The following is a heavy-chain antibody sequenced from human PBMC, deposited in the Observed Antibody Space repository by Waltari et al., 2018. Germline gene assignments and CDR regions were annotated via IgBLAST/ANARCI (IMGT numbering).Heavy chain of an antibody. D-gene: IGHD2-2*01. J-gene: IGHJ6*03. Sequence: QVQIQQWGAGLLKPSETLSLTCAVYGGSFSGYYWSWIRQPPGQGLEWVGEIQHRGSTTDTPSMTGRVTISVDTSKNQFSLKLIAVTAADTAVYYCARMVVVVPAANYYMDVWGKGTTVTVSS. CDR3: ARMVVVVPAANYYMDV. CDR2: IQHRGST. V-gene: IGHV4-34*01. CDR1: GGSFSGYY.